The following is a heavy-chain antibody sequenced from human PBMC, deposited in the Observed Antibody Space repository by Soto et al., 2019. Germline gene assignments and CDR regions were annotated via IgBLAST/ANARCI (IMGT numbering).Heavy chain of an antibody. D-gene: IGHD2-8*01. CDR2: IYPADSDT. Sequence: SLNLSCTGSGYTFTTYWSAWVRQMPGKGLEWMGIIYPADSDTRYSPSFQGQVTISVDKSISTAYLQWSSLEASDTAMYYCAKHLGVAAIIDAFDVWGQGTMVTVSS. J-gene: IGHJ3*01. CDR3: AKHLGVAAIIDAFDV. V-gene: IGHV5-51*01. CDR1: GYTFTTYW.